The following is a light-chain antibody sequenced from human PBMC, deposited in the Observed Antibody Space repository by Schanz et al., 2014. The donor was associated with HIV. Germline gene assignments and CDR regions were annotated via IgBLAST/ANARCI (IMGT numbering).Light chain of an antibody. J-gene: IGKJ1*01. CDR2: AAS. Sequence: AIRITQSPSSLSASTGDRVTITCRASQGISSYLPWYQQKPGKAPKLLIYAASTLQSGVPSRFSGSGSGTDFTLTISCLQSEDFATYYCQQYYSYPQTFGQGTKVEIK. CDR3: QQYYSYPQT. CDR1: QGISSY. V-gene: IGKV1-8*01.